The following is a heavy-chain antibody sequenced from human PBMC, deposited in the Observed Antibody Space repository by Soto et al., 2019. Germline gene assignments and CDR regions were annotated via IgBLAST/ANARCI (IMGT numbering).Heavy chain of an antibody. J-gene: IGHJ4*02. CDR3: AKDRVGATSPYRPYYFDY. Sequence: PVGSLRLSCAASGFTFSSYAMSWVRQAPGKGLEWVSAISGSGGSTYYADSVKGRFTISRDNSKNTLYLQMNSLRAEDTAVYYCAKDRVGATSPYRPYYFDYWGQGTLVTVSS. D-gene: IGHD1-26*01. CDR1: GFTFSSYA. CDR2: ISGSGGST. V-gene: IGHV3-23*01.